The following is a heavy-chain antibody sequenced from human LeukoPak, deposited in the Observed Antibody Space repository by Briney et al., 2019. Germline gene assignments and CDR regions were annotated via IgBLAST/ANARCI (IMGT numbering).Heavy chain of an antibody. CDR3: ARHSSSWTKSLDY. Sequence: ASVKVSSKASLYTLTSYGISCVGQSPGQGLEWKRRISAYNGNTTYAQMPQARVTLTTDTSTSTAYMELRSLGADDTAVHYAARHSSSWTKSLDYQGQGTLVTVSS. CDR2: ISAYNGNT. J-gene: IGHJ4*02. V-gene: IGHV1-18*01. CDR1: LYTLTSYG. D-gene: IGHD6-13*01.